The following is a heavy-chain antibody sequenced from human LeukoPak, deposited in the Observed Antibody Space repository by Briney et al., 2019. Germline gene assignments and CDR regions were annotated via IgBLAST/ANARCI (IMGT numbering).Heavy chain of an antibody. CDR1: GGSFSGYF. V-gene: IGHV4-34*01. CDR2: INHSGST. J-gene: IGHJ6*03. Sequence: PSETLSLTCAVYGGSFSGYFWTWIRQPPGKGLEWIGEINHSGSTNYNPALKSRVTISVDTSKNQFSLKLSSVTAADTAVYYCARVVVTATLGYYYYMDVWGKGTTVTISS. D-gene: IGHD2-21*02. CDR3: ARVVVTATLGYYYYMDV.